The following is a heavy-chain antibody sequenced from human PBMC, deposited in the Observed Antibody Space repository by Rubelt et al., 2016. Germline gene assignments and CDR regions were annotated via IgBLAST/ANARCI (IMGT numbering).Heavy chain of an antibody. J-gene: IGHJ6*02. CDR2: DGGTT. CDR3: ARGRFYYYGMDV. V-gene: IGHV3-74*01. Sequence: DGGTTNYADSVKGRFTISRDNAKNTLFLRMNSLRAEDTAVYYCARGRFYYYGMDVWGQGTTVTVSS.